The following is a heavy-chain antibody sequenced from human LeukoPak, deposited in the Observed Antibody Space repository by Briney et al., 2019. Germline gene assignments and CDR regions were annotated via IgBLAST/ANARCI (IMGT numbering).Heavy chain of an antibody. J-gene: IGHJ4*02. D-gene: IGHD3-22*01. Sequence: PSETLSLTCTVSGGSISSSSYYWGWIRQPPGKGLEWIGSIYYSGSTYYNPSLKSRVTISVDTSKNQFSLKLSSVTAADTAVYYCARLADYYDSSGYPHRAYYFDYWGQGTLVTVSS. CDR1: GGSISSSSYY. V-gene: IGHV4-39*01. CDR2: IYYSGST. CDR3: ARLADYYDSSGYPHRAYYFDY.